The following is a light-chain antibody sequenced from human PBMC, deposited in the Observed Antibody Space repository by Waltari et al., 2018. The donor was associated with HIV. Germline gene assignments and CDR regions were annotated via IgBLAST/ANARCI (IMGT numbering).Light chain of an antibody. CDR3: SSYTSSNTFVV. CDR1: SSDVGNYNR. V-gene: IGLV2-18*02. J-gene: IGLJ2*01. CDR2: EFS. Sequence: QSALTQPPSVSGSPGQSVTISCTGTSSDVGNYNRVSWYQQPPGSAPTLMIYEFSNRPSGVPRRFSVSKSGNTASLSISGLQAEDEADYYCSSYTSSNTFVVFGGGTKLTVL.